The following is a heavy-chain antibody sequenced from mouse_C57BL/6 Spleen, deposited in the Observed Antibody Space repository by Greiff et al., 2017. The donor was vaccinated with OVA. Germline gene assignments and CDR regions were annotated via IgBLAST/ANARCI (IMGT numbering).Heavy chain of an antibody. D-gene: IGHD2-3*01. Sequence: EVHLVESGPGLVKPSQSLSLTCSVPGYSITSGYYWNWIRQFPGNKLEWMGYISYDGSNKSNPSLKNRISITRDTSKNQFFLKLNSVTTEDTATYYCARALDGYYPLYYAMDYWGQGTSVTVSS. V-gene: IGHV3-6*01. CDR3: ARALDGYYPLYYAMDY. CDR2: ISYDGSN. CDR1: GYSITSGYY. J-gene: IGHJ4*01.